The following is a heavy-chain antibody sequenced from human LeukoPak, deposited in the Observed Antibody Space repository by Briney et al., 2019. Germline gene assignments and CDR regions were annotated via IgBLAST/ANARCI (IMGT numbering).Heavy chain of an antibody. CDR1: GFAFSSDW. CDR3: ARDYFDSGDYYDAFDI. CDR2: INSDGSST. D-gene: IGHD3-22*01. J-gene: IGHJ3*02. Sequence: GGSLRLSCAASGFAFSSDWMHWVRQAPGKGLVWVSRINSDGSSTTYADSVKGRFTISRDNAKNTLYLQMNSLRAEDTAVYYCARDYFDSGDYYDAFDIWGQGTMVTVSS. V-gene: IGHV3-74*03.